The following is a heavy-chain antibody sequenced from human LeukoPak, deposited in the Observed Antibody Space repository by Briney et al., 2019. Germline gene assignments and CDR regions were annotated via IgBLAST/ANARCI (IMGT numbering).Heavy chain of an antibody. Sequence: GGSLRLSCVASGFTFNNYAMSWVRQSPGKGLEWVSSISDSGGSTEYADFEKGRFTISRDNSKNTLYLQMNSLRAEDTAVYYCARGRYGSGSPPAYWGQGTLVTVSS. CDR2: ISDSGGST. D-gene: IGHD3-10*01. CDR3: ARGRYGSGSPPAY. V-gene: IGHV3-23*01. CDR1: GFTFNNYA. J-gene: IGHJ4*02.